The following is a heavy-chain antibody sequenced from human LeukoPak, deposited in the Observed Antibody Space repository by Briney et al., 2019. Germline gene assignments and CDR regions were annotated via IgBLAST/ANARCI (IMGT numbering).Heavy chain of an antibody. V-gene: IGHV1-2*02. Sequence: ASVTGSCKASGYTFTYYAMHWVRQAPGQGLQWMGWITPGGGTNYPQKFQGRVAITWDTSITTAYMDLSRLTSDDTAVYYCARDRYGDGFAHFDYWGQGAPVTVSS. CDR2: ITPGGGT. CDR1: GYTFTYYA. J-gene: IGHJ4*02. D-gene: IGHD5-24*01. CDR3: ARDRYGDGFAHFDY.